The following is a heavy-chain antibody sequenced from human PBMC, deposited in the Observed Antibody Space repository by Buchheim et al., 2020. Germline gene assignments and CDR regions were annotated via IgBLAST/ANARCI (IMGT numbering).Heavy chain of an antibody. V-gene: IGHV1-46*01. Sequence: QVQLVQSGAEVKKPGASVKVSCKASGYTFTSYYMHWVRQAPGQGLEWMGIINPSGGSTSYAQKFQGRVTMTRDTSTSTVYMERSRRRAEYTAVYDCARGNPLVLEYVDEGGKGT. D-gene: IGHD6-13*01. J-gene: IGHJ4*02. CDR2: INPSGGST. CDR3: ARGNPLVLEYVDE. CDR1: GYTFTSYY.